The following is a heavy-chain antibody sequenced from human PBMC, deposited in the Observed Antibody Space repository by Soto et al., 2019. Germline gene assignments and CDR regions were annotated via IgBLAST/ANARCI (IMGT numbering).Heavy chain of an antibody. CDR1: AGSFSSYT. Sequence: QVQLVQSGAEVKKPGSSVKVSCRASAGSFSSYTMNWVRQVPGQGLEWMGRIIPVLGVVNYAQKFQGRVTITADRSTSTTDMELSSLRSEDTAVYYCARLRGSSQAGYYGLDAWGQGTTVTVS. CDR2: IIPVLGVV. J-gene: IGHJ6*02. CDR3: ARLRGSSQAGYYGLDA. V-gene: IGHV1-69*02. D-gene: IGHD3-16*01.